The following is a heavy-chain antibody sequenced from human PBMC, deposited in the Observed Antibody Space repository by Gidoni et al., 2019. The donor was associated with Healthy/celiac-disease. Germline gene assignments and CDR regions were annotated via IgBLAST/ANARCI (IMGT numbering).Heavy chain of an antibody. Sequence: EVQLVESGGGWVKPGGSIRISCADSGFTFSNAWMNWVRQAPGKGLEWGGRIKSQTDGGTTDYAAPVKGSFTISRDDSKNTLYLQMNSLNTEDTAVYYCTTGPTPGYWGQGTLVTVSS. J-gene: IGHJ4*02. CDR3: TTGPTPGY. CDR1: GFTFSNAW. CDR2: IKSQTDGGTT. V-gene: IGHV3-15*07.